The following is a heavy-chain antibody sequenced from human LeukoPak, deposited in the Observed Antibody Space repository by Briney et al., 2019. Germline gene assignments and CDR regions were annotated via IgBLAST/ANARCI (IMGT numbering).Heavy chain of an antibody. CDR3: AARPLWGELLNY. Sequence: SETLSLTCTVSGGSISGSSYYWGWIRQPPGKGLEWIGSIYYSGSTYYNPSLKSRVTISVDTSKNQFSLKLSSVTAADTAVYYCAARPLWGELLNYWGQGTLVTVSS. D-gene: IGHD1-26*01. CDR1: GGSISGSSYY. CDR2: IYYSGST. J-gene: IGHJ4*02. V-gene: IGHV4-39*07.